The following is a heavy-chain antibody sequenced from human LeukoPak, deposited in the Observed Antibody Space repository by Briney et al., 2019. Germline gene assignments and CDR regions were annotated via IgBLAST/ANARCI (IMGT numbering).Heavy chain of an antibody. Sequence: SETLSLTCAVYGGSFSGYYWSWIRQPPGKGLEWIGEINHSGSTNYNPSLKSRVTISVDTSKNQFSLKLTSVTAADTALYYCARDTRSSGYDAFDIWGQGTMVTVSS. D-gene: IGHD6-13*01. V-gene: IGHV4-34*01. CDR3: ARDTRSSGYDAFDI. CDR2: INHSGST. J-gene: IGHJ3*02. CDR1: GGSFSGYY.